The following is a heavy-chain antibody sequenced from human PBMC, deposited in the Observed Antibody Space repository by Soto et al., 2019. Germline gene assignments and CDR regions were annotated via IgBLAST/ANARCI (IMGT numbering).Heavy chain of an antibody. D-gene: IGHD6-13*01. CDR2: ISGSGGST. J-gene: IGHJ4*02. CDR3: AKVNGYSSSWYGPYFDY. Sequence: GGFLRLSCAASGFTFSSYAMSWVRQAPGKGLEWVSAISGSGGSTYYADSVKGRFTISRDNSKNTLYLQMNSLRAEDTAVYYCAKVNGYSSSWYGPYFDYWGQGTLVTVSS. CDR1: GFTFSSYA. V-gene: IGHV3-23*01.